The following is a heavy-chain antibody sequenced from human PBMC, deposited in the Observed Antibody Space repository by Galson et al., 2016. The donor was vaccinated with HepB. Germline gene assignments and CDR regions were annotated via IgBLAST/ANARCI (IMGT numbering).Heavy chain of an antibody. J-gene: IGHJ3*02. CDR3: ARQHPNSGYDRNPRGAFDM. CDR2: FYYSGST. V-gene: IGHV4-39*01. Sequence: LRLSCAASGFTFSSSGMGWIRQPPGKGLKWIGSFYYSGSTYYNPSLKSRVTISVDTSKNQFSLKLSSVTAADTAVYYCARQHPNSGYDRNPRGAFDMWGQGTMVTVSS. D-gene: IGHD5-12*01. CDR1: GFTFSSSG.